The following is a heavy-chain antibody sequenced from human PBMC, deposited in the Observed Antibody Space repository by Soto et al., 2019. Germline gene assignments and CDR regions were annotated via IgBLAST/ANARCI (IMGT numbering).Heavy chain of an antibody. D-gene: IGHD3-3*01. CDR3: TTDLGLRNVLRFLEWLSPPYGMDV. V-gene: IGHV3-15*07. J-gene: IGHJ6*02. CDR2: IKSKTDGGTT. Sequence: GGSLRLSCAASGFTFSNAWMNWVRQAPGKGLEWVGRIKSKTDGGTTDYAAPVKGRFTISRDDPKNTLYLQMNSLKTEDTAVYYCTTDLGLRNVLRFLEWLSPPYGMDVWGQGTTVTVSS. CDR1: GFTFSNAW.